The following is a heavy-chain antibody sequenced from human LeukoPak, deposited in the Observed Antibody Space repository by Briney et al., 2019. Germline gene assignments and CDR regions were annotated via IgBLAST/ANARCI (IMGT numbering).Heavy chain of an antibody. V-gene: IGHV4-59*08. CDR2: IYYSGST. CDR1: GVSISSYY. J-gene: IGHJ4*02. CDR3: ARGSYGDQN. Sequence: SETLSLTCTVSGVSISSYYWSWIRQPPGKGVEWIGYIYYSGSTNYNPSLKSRVTISVDTSKNQFSLKLTSVTAADTAVYYCARGSYGDQNWGQGTLVTVSP. D-gene: IGHD4-17*01.